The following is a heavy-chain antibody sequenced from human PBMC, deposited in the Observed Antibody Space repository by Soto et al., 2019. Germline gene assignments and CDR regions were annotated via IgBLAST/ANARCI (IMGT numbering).Heavy chain of an antibody. CDR1: GGTFSSYA. CDR3: ASSDFWSGYPTKHQYSGMDV. V-gene: IGHV1-69*01. J-gene: IGHJ6*02. Sequence: QVQLVQSGAEVKKPGSSVKVSCKASGGTFSSYAISWVRQAPGQGLEWMGGIIPIFGTANYAQKFQGRVTITADESTSTAYMELSSLRAEDTAVYYCASSDFWSGYPTKHQYSGMDVWGQGTTVTVSS. D-gene: IGHD3-3*01. CDR2: IIPIFGTA.